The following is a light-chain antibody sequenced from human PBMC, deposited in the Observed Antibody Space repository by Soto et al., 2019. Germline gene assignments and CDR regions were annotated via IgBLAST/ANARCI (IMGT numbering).Light chain of an antibody. CDR2: DAS. Sequence: DFQMTQSPSSLSASVGDRVTITCQASQDISDYLNWYQQKPGAAPKLLIYDASNLQAGVPSRFSGSGSGTEFTFTISSLQPEDVATYYCQQSFSTPTFGQGTRLEI. V-gene: IGKV1-33*01. J-gene: IGKJ5*01. CDR3: QQSFSTPT. CDR1: QDISDY.